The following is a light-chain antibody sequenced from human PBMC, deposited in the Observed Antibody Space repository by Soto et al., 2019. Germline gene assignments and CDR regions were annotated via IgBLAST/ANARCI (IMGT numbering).Light chain of an antibody. CDR3: NSFTSSSTVL. V-gene: IGLV2-14*01. CDR1: NSDVGAYNY. Sequence: QSVLTQPASVSGSPGQSITISCPGTNSDVGAYNYVSWYQQYPGKAPKLMIFDVNNRPSGVSYRFSGSKSGSTAYLTISGLQAEDEADYYCNSFTSSSTVLFGGGTKLTVL. CDR2: DVN. J-gene: IGLJ2*01.